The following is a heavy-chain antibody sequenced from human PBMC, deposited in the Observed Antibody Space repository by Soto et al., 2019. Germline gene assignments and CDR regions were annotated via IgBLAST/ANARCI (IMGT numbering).Heavy chain of an antibody. CDR3: ARASGNFSPLDY. V-gene: IGHV4-59*01. J-gene: IGHJ4*02. D-gene: IGHD1-26*01. CDR1: GGSISSYY. Sequence: LSLTCTVSGGSISSYYWSWIRQPPGTGLEWIGNIYYSGSTNYNPSLKSRVTISVDTSKNQFSLKLDSVTAADTAVYYCARASGNFSPLDYWGQGTLVTVSS. CDR2: IYYSGST.